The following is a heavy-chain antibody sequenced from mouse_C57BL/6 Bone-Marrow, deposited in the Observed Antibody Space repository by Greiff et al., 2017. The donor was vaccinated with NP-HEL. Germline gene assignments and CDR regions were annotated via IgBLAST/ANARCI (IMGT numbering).Heavy chain of an antibody. CDR3: TQWNYYAMDY. CDR2: IDPENGDT. V-gene: IGHV14-4*01. Sequence: VQLKQSGAELVRPGASVKLSCTASGFNIKDDYMHWVKQRPEQGLEWIGWIDPENGDTEYASKFQGKATITADTSSNTAYLQLSSLTSEDTAVYYCTQWNYYAMDYWGQGTSVTVSS. J-gene: IGHJ4*01. CDR1: GFNIKDDY.